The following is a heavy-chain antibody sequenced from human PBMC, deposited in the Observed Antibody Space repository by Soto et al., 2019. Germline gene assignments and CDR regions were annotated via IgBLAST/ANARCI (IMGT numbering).Heavy chain of an antibody. J-gene: IGHJ4*02. CDR1: GGGTLSNDG. CDR3: AREVVTETTWGSFAS. Sequence: QVHLVQSGADVRKSGSTVRVSCTASGGGTLSNDGISWVRQAPGQGLEWLGRIIPFFGTPDYSQSFQGRLTITADASTGTVYMDLRSLKSDDTAVYYCAREVVTETTWGSFASWGQGTLVTVSS. CDR2: IIPFFGTP. V-gene: IGHV1-69*01. D-gene: IGHD2-21*02.